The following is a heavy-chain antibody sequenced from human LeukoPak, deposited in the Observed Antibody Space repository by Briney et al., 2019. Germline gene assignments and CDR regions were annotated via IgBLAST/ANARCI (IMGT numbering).Heavy chain of an antibody. V-gene: IGHV4-39*07. D-gene: IGHD3-3*01. CDR1: GGSISSSSYY. Sequence: SETLSLTCTVSGGSISSSSYYWGWIRQPPGKGLEWIGSIYYSGSTYYNPSLKSRVTISVDTSKNQFSLKLSSVTAADTAVYYCARWRGYSDAFDIWGQGTMVTVSS. CDR2: IYYSGST. J-gene: IGHJ3*02. CDR3: ARWRGYSDAFDI.